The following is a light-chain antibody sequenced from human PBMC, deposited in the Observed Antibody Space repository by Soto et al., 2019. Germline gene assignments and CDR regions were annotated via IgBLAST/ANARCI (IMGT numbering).Light chain of an antibody. CDR3: QQSFSKFLYT. CDR2: AAS. J-gene: IGKJ2*01. CDR1: QSITNY. V-gene: IGKV1-39*01. Sequence: DIQMTQSPSSLSASVGDRVTITCRASQSITNYLNWYQQKPGKAPKFLIYAASSLQSGVPSRLSGSGSGTDFTLTISSLQPEDFATYYCQQSFSKFLYTFGQGTKVDIK.